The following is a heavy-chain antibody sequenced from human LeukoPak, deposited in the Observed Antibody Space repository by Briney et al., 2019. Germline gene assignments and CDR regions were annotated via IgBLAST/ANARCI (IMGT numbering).Heavy chain of an antibody. Sequence: LSLTCTVSGYSISSGYYWGWIRQPPGKGLEWISYISSSGSIIFYADSVKGRFTISRDNAKNSLYLQVNSLRAEDMALYYCAKDFSRNYYYYYMDVWGKGTTVTVSS. CDR3: AKDFSRNYYYYYMDV. J-gene: IGHJ6*03. V-gene: IGHV3-11*01. D-gene: IGHD2/OR15-2a*01. CDR1: GYSISSGYY. CDR2: ISSSGSII.